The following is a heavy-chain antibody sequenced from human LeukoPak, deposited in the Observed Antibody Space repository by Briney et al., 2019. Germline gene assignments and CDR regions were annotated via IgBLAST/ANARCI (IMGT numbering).Heavy chain of an antibody. Sequence: PSQTLSRTCTVSGGSISSGGYYWSWLRQHPGKGLEWIAYIYYSGSTYYNPSLKSRVTISVHTSKNQFSLKLSSVTAADTAVYYCAGSTDIVAVPAALYWGQGTLVTVSS. V-gene: IGHV4-31*03. D-gene: IGHD2-2*01. J-gene: IGHJ4*02. CDR3: AGSTDIVAVPAALY. CDR1: GGSISSGGYY. CDR2: IYYSGST.